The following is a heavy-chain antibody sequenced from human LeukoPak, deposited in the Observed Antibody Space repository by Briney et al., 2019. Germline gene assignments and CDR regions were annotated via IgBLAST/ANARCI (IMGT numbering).Heavy chain of an antibody. V-gene: IGHV4-59*11. Sequence: SETLSLTCTVSGASISSHYWSWIGQPPGNGLERIGYIYYTGNINYNASLKSRVTMSLDRSKNQFSLKLTSVTAADTAVYYCARIGIFWYFDLWGRGTLVTASS. CDR1: GASISSHY. D-gene: IGHD3-3*01. CDR3: ARIGIFWYFDL. J-gene: IGHJ2*01. CDR2: IYYTGNI.